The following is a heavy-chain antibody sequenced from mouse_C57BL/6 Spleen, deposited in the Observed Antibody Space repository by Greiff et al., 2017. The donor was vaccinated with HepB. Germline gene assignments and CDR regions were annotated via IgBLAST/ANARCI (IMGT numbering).Heavy chain of an antibody. CDR3: ARWVYDYDDY. CDR1: GYAFSSYW. D-gene: IGHD2-4*01. V-gene: IGHV1-80*01. CDR2: IYPGDGDT. J-gene: IGHJ2*01. Sequence: QVQLQQSGAELVKPGASVKISCKASGYAFSSYWMNWVKQRTGKGLEWIGQIYPGDGDTNYNGKFKGKATLTADKSSSTAYMQLSSLTSEDSAVYFCARWVYDYDDYWGQGTTLTVSS.